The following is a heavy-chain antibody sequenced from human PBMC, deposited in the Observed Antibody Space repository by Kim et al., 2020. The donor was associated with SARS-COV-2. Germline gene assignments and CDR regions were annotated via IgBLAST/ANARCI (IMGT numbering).Heavy chain of an antibody. J-gene: IGHJ5*02. CDR3: ARDGLGWGLAYNWFDP. D-gene: IGHD1-26*01. V-gene: IGHV4-59*01. Sequence: LRSRVTISVDTSKNQFSLKLSSVTAADTAVYYCARDGLGWGLAYNWFDPWGQGTLVTVSS.